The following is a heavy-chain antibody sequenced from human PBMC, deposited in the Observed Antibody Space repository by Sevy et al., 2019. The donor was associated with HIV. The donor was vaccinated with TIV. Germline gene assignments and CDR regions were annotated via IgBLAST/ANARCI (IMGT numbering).Heavy chain of an antibody. J-gene: IGHJ3*02. Sequence: ASVKVSCKASGYTFTSYGISWVRQAPGQGLEWMGWISAYNGNTNYAQKLQGRVTMTTDTSTSTAYMELRSLRSDDTAVYYCARPRRRVRLGEFNDAFDIWGQGTMVTVSS. V-gene: IGHV1-18*04. CDR1: GYTFTSYG. D-gene: IGHD3-16*01. CDR2: ISAYNGNT. CDR3: ARPRRRVRLGEFNDAFDI.